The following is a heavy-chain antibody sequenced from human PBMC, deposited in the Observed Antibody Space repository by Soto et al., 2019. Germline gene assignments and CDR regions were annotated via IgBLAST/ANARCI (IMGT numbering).Heavy chain of an antibody. V-gene: IGHV3-30-3*01. D-gene: IGHD3-10*01. Sequence: QVQLVESGGGVVQPGRSLRLSCAASGFTFSSYAMHWVRQAPGKGLEWVAVISYDGSNKYYADSVKGRFTISRDNSKNTLYLQMNSLRAEDTAVYYCARELKYDYVSGSRRYYFDYWGQGTLVTVAS. J-gene: IGHJ4*02. CDR1: GFTFSSYA. CDR3: ARELKYDYVSGSRRYYFDY. CDR2: ISYDGSNK.